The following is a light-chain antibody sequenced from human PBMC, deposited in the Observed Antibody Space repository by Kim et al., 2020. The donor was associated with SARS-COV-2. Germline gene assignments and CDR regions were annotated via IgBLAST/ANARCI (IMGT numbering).Light chain of an antibody. CDR2: AAS. CDR1: QGITSY. V-gene: IGKV1-27*01. J-gene: IGKJ1*01. Sequence: GDRVTITCRASQGITSYLAWYQQKPGKVPQLLIYAASALQSGVPSRFSGSGSGTDFTLTISSLQPEDVATYYCQKYNSAHWTFGQGTKVDIK. CDR3: QKYNSAHWT.